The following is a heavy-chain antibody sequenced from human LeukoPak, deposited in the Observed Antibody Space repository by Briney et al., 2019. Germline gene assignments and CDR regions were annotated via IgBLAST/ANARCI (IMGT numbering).Heavy chain of an antibody. D-gene: IGHD2-15*01. Sequence: GGSLRLSCTASGFTFDDYAMHWVRQAPGKGLEWVSGISWNSGSIGYADSVKGRFTISRDNAKNSLYLQMNSLRAEDTALYYCAKGLKRYCSGGSCLSPFDYWGQGTLVTVSS. J-gene: IGHJ4*02. CDR2: ISWNSGSI. CDR1: GFTFDDYA. CDR3: AKGLKRYCSGGSCLSPFDY. V-gene: IGHV3-9*01.